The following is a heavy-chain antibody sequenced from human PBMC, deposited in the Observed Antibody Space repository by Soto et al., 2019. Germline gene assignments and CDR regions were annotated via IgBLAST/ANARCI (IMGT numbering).Heavy chain of an antibody. CDR2: INPNSGGT. CDR1: GYTFTGYY. CDR3: ARVAREYYYDSSGYHHAFDI. Sequence: QVQLVQSGAEVKKPGASVKVSCKASGYTFTGYYMHWVRQAPGQGLEWMGWINPNSGGTNYAQKFQGWVTMTRDTSISTAYMELSRLRSDDTAVYYCARVAREYYYDSSGYHHAFDIWGQGTMVTVSS. J-gene: IGHJ3*02. D-gene: IGHD3-22*01. V-gene: IGHV1-2*04.